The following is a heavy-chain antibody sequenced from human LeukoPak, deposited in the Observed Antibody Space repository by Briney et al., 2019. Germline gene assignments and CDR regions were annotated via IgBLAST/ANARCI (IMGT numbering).Heavy chain of an antibody. CDR2: IIPIFGTA. CDR1: GGTFSSYA. D-gene: IGHD1-26*01. CDR3: ARSPKVGAIDPRYYYYMDV. V-gene: IGHV1-69*13. J-gene: IGHJ6*03. Sequence: SVKVSCKASGGTFSSYAISWVRQAPGQGLEWMGGIIPIFGTANYAQKFQGRVTITADESTSTAYMELSSLRSEDTAVYYCARSPKVGAIDPRYYYYMDVWGKGTTVTVSS.